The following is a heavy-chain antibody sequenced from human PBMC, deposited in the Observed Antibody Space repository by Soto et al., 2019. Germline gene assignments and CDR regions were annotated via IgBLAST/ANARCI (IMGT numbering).Heavy chain of an antibody. D-gene: IGHD6-13*01. CDR3: ARVDLKQQLAYFDY. Sequence: GGSLRLSCAASGFTFSSYAMHWVRQAPGKGLEWVAVISYDGSNKYYADSVKGRFTISRDNSKNTLYLQMNSLRAEDTAVYYCARVDLKQQLAYFDYWGQGTLVTVSS. J-gene: IGHJ4*02. CDR1: GFTFSSYA. CDR2: ISYDGSNK. V-gene: IGHV3-30-3*01.